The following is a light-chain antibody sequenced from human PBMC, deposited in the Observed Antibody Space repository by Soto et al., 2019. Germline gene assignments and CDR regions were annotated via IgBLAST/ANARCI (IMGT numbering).Light chain of an antibody. Sequence: EKVMTQSPATLSVSPGERATLSCRASQSVSSSLAWYQQKPGQAPRLLIYGASTRATGIPARFSGSGSGTEFTLTICSLQSEDFAIYYCQQYNNWPPLTFGGGTKVEIK. J-gene: IGKJ4*01. CDR1: QSVSSS. CDR3: QQYNNWPPLT. V-gene: IGKV3-15*01. CDR2: GAS.